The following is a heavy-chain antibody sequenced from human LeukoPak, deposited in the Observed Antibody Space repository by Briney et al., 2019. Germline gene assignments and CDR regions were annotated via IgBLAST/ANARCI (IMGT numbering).Heavy chain of an antibody. V-gene: IGHV3-7*01. CDR3: ARGLPFVVAVADEGGIDY. CDR1: GFTFSSYW. Sequence: GGSLRLSCAASGFTFSSYWMSWVRQAPGKGLEWVANIKQDGSEKYYVDSVKGRFTISRDNAKNSLYLQMNSLRAEDTAVYYCARGLPFVVAVADEGGIDYWGQGTLVTVPS. D-gene: IGHD6-19*01. J-gene: IGHJ4*02. CDR2: IKQDGSEK.